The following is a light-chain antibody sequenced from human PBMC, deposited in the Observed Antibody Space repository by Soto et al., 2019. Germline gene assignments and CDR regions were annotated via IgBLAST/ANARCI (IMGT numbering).Light chain of an antibody. CDR2: EVS. Sequence: QSVLTQPASVSGSPGQSITISCTGTSSDVGGYNYVSWYQQHPGKAPKLMIYEVSNRPSGVSNRFSGSKSGNTASLTISGIQAEEEADYYCSSYTRSSTLYVFGTGTKVTV. CDR1: SSDVGGYNY. CDR3: SSYTRSSTLYV. J-gene: IGLJ1*01. V-gene: IGLV2-14*01.